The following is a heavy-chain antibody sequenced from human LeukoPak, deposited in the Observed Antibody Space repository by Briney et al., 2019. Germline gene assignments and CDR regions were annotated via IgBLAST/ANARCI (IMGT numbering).Heavy chain of an antibody. CDR1: GFTFSGYW. CDR3: ASLVGATLYYYYGMDV. Sequence: GGSLRLSCAASGFTFSGYWMNWARQAPGEGLEWVASINHNGNVNYYVDSVKGRFTISRDNSKNTLYLQMNSLRAEDTAVYYCASLVGATLYYYYGMDVWGQGTTVTVSS. V-gene: IGHV3-7*01. D-gene: IGHD1-26*01. J-gene: IGHJ6*02. CDR2: INHNGNVN.